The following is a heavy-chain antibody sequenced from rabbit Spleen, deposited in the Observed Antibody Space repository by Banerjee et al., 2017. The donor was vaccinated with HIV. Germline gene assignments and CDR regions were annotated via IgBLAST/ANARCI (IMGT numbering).Heavy chain of an antibody. J-gene: IGHJ4*01. CDR2: IYAYSSGST. V-gene: IGHV1S40*01. CDR3: ARDLAGVIGWNFNL. Sequence: QSLEESGGGLVQPEGSLTLTCTVSGFSLSTYHMRWVRQALGKGLEWIACIYAYSSGSTYYASWAKGRFTISKTSSTTVTLQMTSLTAADTATYFCARDLAGVIGWNFNLWGPGTLVTVS. D-gene: IGHD4-1*01. CDR1: GFSLSTYH.